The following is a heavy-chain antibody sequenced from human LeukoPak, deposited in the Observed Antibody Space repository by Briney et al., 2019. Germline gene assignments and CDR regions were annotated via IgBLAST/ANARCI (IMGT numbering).Heavy chain of an antibody. V-gene: IGHV4-59*01. D-gene: IGHD2-8*01. CDR1: GGSISSYY. Sequence: SETLSLTCTVSGGSISSYYWSWIRQPPGKGLEWIGFIHHTGTTISNPPLKSRVTISADTSKNQFSLKLRSVTAADTAVYFCVREEDGVVDDAFDVWGPGTMVTVSS. J-gene: IGHJ3*01. CDR3: VREEDGVVDDAFDV. CDR2: IHHTGTT.